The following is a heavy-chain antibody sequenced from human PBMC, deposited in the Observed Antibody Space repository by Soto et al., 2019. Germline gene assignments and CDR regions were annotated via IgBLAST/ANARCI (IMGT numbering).Heavy chain of an antibody. J-gene: IGHJ4*02. CDR1: GGTFSSYA. Sequence: SVKVSCKASGGTFSSYAISWVRQAPGQGLEWMGGIIPIFGTANYAQKFQGRVTITADESTSTAYMELSSLRSEDTAVYYCARDPAPYCSGGSCYFDYWGQGTLVTVSS. CDR3: ARDPAPYCSGGSCYFDY. V-gene: IGHV1-69*13. D-gene: IGHD2-15*01. CDR2: IIPIFGTA.